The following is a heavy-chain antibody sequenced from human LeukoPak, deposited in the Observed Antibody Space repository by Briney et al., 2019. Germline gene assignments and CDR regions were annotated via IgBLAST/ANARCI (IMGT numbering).Heavy chain of an antibody. V-gene: IGHV1-2*02. CDR2: INPNSGGT. J-gene: IGHJ5*02. Sequence: AASVKVSCKASGYTFTGYYIHWVRQAPGQGLEWMGWINPNSGGTNYAQKFQGRVTMTRDTSISTAYMELSRLRSDDTAVYYCARDRKRITMIVVVQNWFDPWGQGTLVTVSS. D-gene: IGHD3-22*01. CDR1: GYTFTGYY. CDR3: ARDRKRITMIVVVQNWFDP.